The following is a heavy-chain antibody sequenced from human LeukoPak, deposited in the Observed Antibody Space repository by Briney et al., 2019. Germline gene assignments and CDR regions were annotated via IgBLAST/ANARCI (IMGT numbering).Heavy chain of an antibody. CDR3: ARGMAAAYDYNWFDP. CDR2: IYYSGST. D-gene: IGHD5-12*01. J-gene: IGHJ5*02. CDR1: GGSISCSNW. V-gene: IGHV4-4*02. Sequence: SGTLSLTCAVSGGSISCSNWWGWVRQPPGKGLEWIGSIYYSGSTYYNPSLKSRVTISVDTSKNQFSLKLDSVTAADTAVYFCARGMAAAYDYNWFDPWGPGTLVTVSS.